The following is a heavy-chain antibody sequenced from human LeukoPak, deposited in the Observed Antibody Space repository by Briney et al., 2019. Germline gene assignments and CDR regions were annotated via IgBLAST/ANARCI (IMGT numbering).Heavy chain of an antibody. CDR1: GYSFTSYW. Sequence: GESLKISCKGSGYSFTSYWIGWVRQMPGKGMEWMGIIYPGDSDTIYSPSFQGQVTISADKSISTAYLQWSSLKASDTAMYYCARRRGSSWAKFDYWGQGTLVTVSS. J-gene: IGHJ4*02. CDR3: ARRRGSSWAKFDY. D-gene: IGHD6-13*01. CDR2: IYPGDSDT. V-gene: IGHV5-51*01.